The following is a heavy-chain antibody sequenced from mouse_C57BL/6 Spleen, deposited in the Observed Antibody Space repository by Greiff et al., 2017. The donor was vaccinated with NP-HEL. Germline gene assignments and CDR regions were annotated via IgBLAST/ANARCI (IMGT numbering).Heavy chain of an antibody. CDR2: IDPENGDT. Sequence: VQLKQSGAELVRPGASVKLSCTASGFNIKDDYMHWVKQRPEQGLEWIGWIDPENGDTEYASKFQGKATITADTSSNTAYLQLSSLTSEDTAVYYCTRRVSTVVENYFDYWDQGTTLTVSS. V-gene: IGHV14-4*01. D-gene: IGHD1-1*01. CDR3: TRRVSTVVENYFDY. CDR1: GFNIKDDY. J-gene: IGHJ2*01.